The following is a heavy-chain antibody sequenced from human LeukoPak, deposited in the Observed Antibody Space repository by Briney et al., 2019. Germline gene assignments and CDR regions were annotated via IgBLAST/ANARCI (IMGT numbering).Heavy chain of an antibody. V-gene: IGHV3-23*01. J-gene: IGHJ4*02. CDR1: GFTFSSYA. D-gene: IGHD2-2*02. CDR3: ARRLCRSTTNCYIDY. CDR2: ISGNAVNT. Sequence: GGSLRLSCAASGFTFSSYAMSWVRQAPGKGLEWVSAISGNAVNTYYADSVKGRFTTSRDNSRNTLYLQMHSLRVEDTAVYYCARRLCRSTTNCYIDYWGQGTLVTVSS.